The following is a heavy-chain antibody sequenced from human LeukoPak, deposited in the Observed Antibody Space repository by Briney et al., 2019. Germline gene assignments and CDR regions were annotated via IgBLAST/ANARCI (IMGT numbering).Heavy chain of an antibody. CDR2: IYYSGST. Sequence: SETLSLTCTVSGGSISSYYWSWIRQPPGKGLVWIGYIYYSGSTNYNPSLKSRVTISVDTSKNQFSLKLSSVTAADTAVYYCARDRGQGSPHFDYWGQGTLVTVSS. CDR3: ARDRGQGSPHFDY. CDR1: GGSISSYY. V-gene: IGHV4-59*01. D-gene: IGHD3-10*01. J-gene: IGHJ4*02.